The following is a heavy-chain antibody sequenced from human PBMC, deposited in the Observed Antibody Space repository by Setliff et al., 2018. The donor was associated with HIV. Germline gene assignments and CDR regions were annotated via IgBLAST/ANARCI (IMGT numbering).Heavy chain of an antibody. CDR1: GFIFSNYW. J-gene: IGHJ3*02. Sequence: PGGSLRLSCAASGFIFSNYWMHWVRQAPGKGLVWVSRINSDGSSISYADSVKGRCTISRDNAKNTLYLQMNSLRGEDTAVYYCARHSDWYGYDAFDIWGQGTRVTVSS. V-gene: IGHV3-74*01. CDR3: ARHSDWYGYDAFDI. D-gene: IGHD6-19*01. CDR2: INSDGSSI.